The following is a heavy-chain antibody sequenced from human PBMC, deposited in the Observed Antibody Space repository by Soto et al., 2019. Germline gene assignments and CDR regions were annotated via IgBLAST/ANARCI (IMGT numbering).Heavy chain of an antibody. D-gene: IGHD3-10*01. J-gene: IGHJ5*02. Sequence: QVPLVQSGAEVKKPGSSVTVSCKASGGTFSSYAIHWGRQAPGQGLEWMGGIIPMYGPAKYAQRCQGRVTITADESTTTVYMDLTSLTSQDTAVYYCARVTSMVRGVIVNWFDPWGHGTLVTVSS. CDR2: IIPMYGPA. V-gene: IGHV1-69*01. CDR3: ARVTSMVRGVIVNWFDP. CDR1: GGTFSSYA.